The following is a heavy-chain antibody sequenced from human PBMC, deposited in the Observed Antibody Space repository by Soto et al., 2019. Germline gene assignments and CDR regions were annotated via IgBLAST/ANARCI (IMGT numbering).Heavy chain of an antibody. J-gene: IGHJ3*02. CDR2: ISGSGGST. CDR1: GFTFSSYA. V-gene: IGHV3-23*01. D-gene: IGHD2-15*01. CDR3: AKDRVKYCSGGSCYLILALDAFDI. Sequence: GGSLRLSCAASGFTFSSYAMSWVRQAPGKGLEWVSAISGSGGSTYYADSVKGRFTISRDNSKNTLYLQMNSLRAEDTAVYYCAKDRVKYCSGGSCYLILALDAFDIWGQGTMVT.